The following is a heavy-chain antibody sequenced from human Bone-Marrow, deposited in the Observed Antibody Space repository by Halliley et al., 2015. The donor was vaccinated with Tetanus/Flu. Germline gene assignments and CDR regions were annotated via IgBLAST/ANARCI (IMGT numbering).Heavy chain of an antibody. CDR3: ARDRGVGGMDV. Sequence: LEGMGWISADNGNTKDAQKLQGRVTMTTDTSMRTVYMELRSLKSDDTAVYYCARDRGVGGMDVWGQGTTVTVSS. V-gene: IGHV1-18*01. J-gene: IGHJ6*02. CDR2: ISADNGNT.